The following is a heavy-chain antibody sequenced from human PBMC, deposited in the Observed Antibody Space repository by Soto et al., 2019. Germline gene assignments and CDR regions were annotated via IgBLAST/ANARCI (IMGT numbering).Heavy chain of an antibody. CDR3: ARENDGDFGY. D-gene: IGHD1-1*01. Sequence: QVQLVQSGAEVKKPGASVKVSCKASGYTFTTYGISWVRQAPGQGLEWMGWISTYNANTNYAQKLPGRVTLTTDTPTSTAYMELRSLGSDDTAVHYCARENDGDFGYWGKGTLVTVSS. CDR2: ISTYNANT. J-gene: IGHJ4*02. V-gene: IGHV1-18*01. CDR1: GYTFTTYG.